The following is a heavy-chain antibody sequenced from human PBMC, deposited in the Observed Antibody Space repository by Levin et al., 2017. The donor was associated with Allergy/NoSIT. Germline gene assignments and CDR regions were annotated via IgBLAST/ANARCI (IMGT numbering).Heavy chain of an antibody. V-gene: IGHV4-39*01. CDR3: ARHVPDWGVGYYDSSGGIDY. CDR2: IYYSGST. Sequence: SETLSLTCTVSGGSISSSSYYWGWIRQPPGKGLEWIGSIYYSGSTYYNPSLKSRVTISVDTSKNQFSLKLSSVTAADTAVYYCARHVPDWGVGYYDSSGGIDYWGQGTLVTVSS. J-gene: IGHJ4*02. CDR1: GGSISSSSYY. D-gene: IGHD3-22*01.